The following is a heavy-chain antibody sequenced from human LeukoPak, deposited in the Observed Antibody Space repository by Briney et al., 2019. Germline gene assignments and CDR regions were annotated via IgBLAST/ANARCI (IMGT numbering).Heavy chain of an antibody. CDR2: ISSSSSYI. Sequence: GGSLRLSCAASGFTFSSYSMNWLRQAPGKGLERVSSISSSSSYISYADSVKGRFTISRDNAKNSLYLQMNSLRAEDTAVYYCARRYCSSTSCYYFDYWGQGTLVTVSS. D-gene: IGHD2-2*01. J-gene: IGHJ4*02. CDR3: ARRYCSSTSCYYFDY. CDR1: GFTFSSYS. V-gene: IGHV3-21*01.